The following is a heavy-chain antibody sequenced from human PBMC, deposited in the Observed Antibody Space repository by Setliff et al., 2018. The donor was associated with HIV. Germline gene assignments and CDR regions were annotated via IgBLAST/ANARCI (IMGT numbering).Heavy chain of an antibody. V-gene: IGHV3-20*04. CDR3: ARVPYYYDTSGYYFDY. Sequence: GGSLRLSCAASGFTVRDNYMTWVRQAPGKGLEWVSGINWNGGSRGYADSVKGRFTISRDNAKNSLYLQMNSLRAEDTALYYCARVPYYYDTSGYYFDYWGQGTLVTVSS. D-gene: IGHD3-22*01. J-gene: IGHJ4*02. CDR1: GFTVRDNY. CDR2: INWNGGSR.